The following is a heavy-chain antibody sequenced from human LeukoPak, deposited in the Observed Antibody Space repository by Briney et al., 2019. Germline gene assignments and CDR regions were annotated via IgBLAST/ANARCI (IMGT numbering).Heavy chain of an antibody. V-gene: IGHV4-38-2*02. CDR2: MYHTGRT. J-gene: IGHJ4*02. Sequence: PSETLSLTCSVSGDSISSGYYWGWIRQPPGKGLEWIGSMYHTGRTDDNPSLKSRVTMSVDTSKNQFSLKLSSVTAADTAVYYCARVYCGGDCYDYYFDYWGQGTLVTVSS. CDR3: ARVYCGGDCYDYYFDY. D-gene: IGHD2-21*02. CDR1: GDSISSGYY.